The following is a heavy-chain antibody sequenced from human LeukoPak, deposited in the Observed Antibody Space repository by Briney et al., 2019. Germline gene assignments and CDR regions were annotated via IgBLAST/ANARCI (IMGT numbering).Heavy chain of an antibody. V-gene: IGHV3-30-3*01. CDR3: ARDRRMRDYGDYGLDY. D-gene: IGHD4-17*01. CDR1: RFTFSNYF. Sequence: GGSLRLSCAASRFTFSNYFMYWVRQPPGKGLEWVALISYDGANKYYADSVKGRFTISRDNSKNTLYLQINSLRAEDTAVYYCARDRRMRDYGDYGLDYWGQGTLVTVSS. J-gene: IGHJ4*02. CDR2: ISYDGANK.